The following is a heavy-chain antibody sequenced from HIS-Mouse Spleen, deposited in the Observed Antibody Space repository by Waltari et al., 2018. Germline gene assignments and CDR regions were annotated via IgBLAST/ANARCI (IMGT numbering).Heavy chain of an antibody. D-gene: IGHD6-13*01. CDR2: IYYSGST. CDR1: GGSLSSSSYY. V-gene: IGHV4-39*07. CDR3: AREIPYSSSWYDWYFDL. Sequence: QLQLQESGPGLVKPAETLSLTCTVSGGSLSSSSYYWGWIRQPPVKGLEVIRSIYYSGSTYYTPSLKSRVTISVDTSKNQFSLKLSSVTAADTAVYYCAREIPYSSSWYDWYFDLWGRGTLVTVSS. J-gene: IGHJ2*01.